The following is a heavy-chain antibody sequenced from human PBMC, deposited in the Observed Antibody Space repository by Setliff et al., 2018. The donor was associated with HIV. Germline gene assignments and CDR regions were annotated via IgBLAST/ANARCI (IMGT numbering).Heavy chain of an antibody. Sequence: PSETLSLTCSVSGGSISSNSYFWGWIRQPPGRGLEWIGTVYHTGTAYYNSSLKSRVAISIDTSNNRFSLRLYSVTAADTAMYYCARQNYYDISGYYERPLDFDYWGQGTLVTVSS. D-gene: IGHD3-22*01. V-gene: IGHV4-39*01. J-gene: IGHJ4*02. CDR3: ARQNYYDISGYYERPLDFDY. CDR1: GGSISSNSYF. CDR2: VYHTGTA.